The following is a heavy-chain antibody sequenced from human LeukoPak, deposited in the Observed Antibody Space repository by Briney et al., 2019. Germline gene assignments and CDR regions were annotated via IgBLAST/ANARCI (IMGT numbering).Heavy chain of an antibody. V-gene: IGHV1-24*01. CDR1: GYTLTELS. CDR2: FDPEDGET. J-gene: IGHJ4*02. Sequence: ASVKVSCKVSGYTLTELSMHWVRQAPGKGLEWMGGFDPEDGETIYAQKFQGRVTMTEDTSTDTAYMELSSLRSEDTAVYYCAQTVGATMALDYWGQGTLVTVSS. CDR3: AQTVGATMALDY. D-gene: IGHD1-26*01.